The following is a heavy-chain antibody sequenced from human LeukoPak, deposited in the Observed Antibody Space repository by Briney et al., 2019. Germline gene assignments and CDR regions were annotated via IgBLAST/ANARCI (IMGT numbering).Heavy chain of an antibody. CDR3: ARGRYSAGDNWFDP. V-gene: IGHV4-59*01. CDR2: IHYTGST. Sequence: SETLSLTCTVSGGSITSSYWSWLRQSPGKGLEWIGYIHYTGSTNYNPSLKSRVTMLIDTSKNQFSLKLSSVTAADTAVYYCARGRYSAGDNWFDPWGQGTLVTVSS. D-gene: IGHD3-9*01. CDR1: GGSITSSY. J-gene: IGHJ5*02.